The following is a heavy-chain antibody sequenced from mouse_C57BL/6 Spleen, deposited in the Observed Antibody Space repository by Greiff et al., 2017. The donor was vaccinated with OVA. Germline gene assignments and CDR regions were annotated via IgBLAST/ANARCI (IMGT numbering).Heavy chain of an antibody. D-gene: IGHD1-1*01. CDR2: IDPSDSYT. J-gene: IGHJ1*03. CDR3: ARASYGSSSRFDV. CDR1: GYTFPSYW. V-gene: IGHV1-69*01. Sequence: VQLQQPGAELVMPGASVKLSCKASGYTFPSYWMHWVKQRPGQGLEWIGEIDPSDSYTNYNQKFQGKATLTVDKSSCTAYLQLRSLTSTDSAVYYCARASYGSSSRFDVWGTGTTVTVSS.